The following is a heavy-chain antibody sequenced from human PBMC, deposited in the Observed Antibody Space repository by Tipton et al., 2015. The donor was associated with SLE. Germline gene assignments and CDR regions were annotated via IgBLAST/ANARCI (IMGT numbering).Heavy chain of an antibody. Sequence: TLSLTCTVAGGSISDHYWTWIRQPPGKGLEWIGYIYSSGSTPYTPSLKSRIAISVDTSTMQFSLRLTSVTAADTAVYYCGGGNYFDYYMDVWGKGTTVTVSS. J-gene: IGHJ6*03. D-gene: IGHD3-22*01. V-gene: IGHV4-4*08. CDR3: GGGNYFDYYMDV. CDR1: GGSISDHY. CDR2: IYSSGST.